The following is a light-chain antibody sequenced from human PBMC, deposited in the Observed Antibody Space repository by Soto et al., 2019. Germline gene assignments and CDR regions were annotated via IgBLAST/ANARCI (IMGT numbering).Light chain of an antibody. CDR1: SSDIGAYNF. V-gene: IGLV2-14*03. Sequence: QSALTQPASVSGSPGQSITISCTGTSSDIGAYNFVSWYQQHPGKAPKLMLYDVNIRPSGVSHRFSGSKPGKSTSLTISGIQAEDEADYYCTSWTTSTTMIFGGGTKVTVL. J-gene: IGLJ2*01. CDR3: TSWTTSTTMI. CDR2: DVN.